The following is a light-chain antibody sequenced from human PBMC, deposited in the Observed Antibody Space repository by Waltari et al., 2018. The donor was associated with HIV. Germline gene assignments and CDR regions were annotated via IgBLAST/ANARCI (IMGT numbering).Light chain of an antibody. CDR3: QTWANGIQV. CDR2: LNSDGSH. V-gene: IGLV4-69*01. CDR1: SGHRHSA. J-gene: IGLJ2*01. Sequence: QLVLTQSPSASASLGASVKLTCTLSSGHRHSAIAWHPQQPEKGPRFLMKLNSDGSHSKGDGIPDRFSGSSSGAERYLTISSLQSEDEATYYCQTWANGIQVFGGGTKLTVL.